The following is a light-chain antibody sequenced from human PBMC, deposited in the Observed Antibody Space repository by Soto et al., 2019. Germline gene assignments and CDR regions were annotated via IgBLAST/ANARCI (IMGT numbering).Light chain of an antibody. J-gene: IGKJ5*01. CDR3: QQYGGSPIT. Sequence: EIVLTQSPGTLSLSPGERSTLAXRAIQSVSGGYLAWYQQKRGQAPRLLIYDTSGRATGTPDRFSGSGSGTDFTLTISRLEPEDFAVYLCQQYGGSPITFGQGTRLAVK. V-gene: IGKV3-20*01. CDR1: QSVSGGY. CDR2: DTS.